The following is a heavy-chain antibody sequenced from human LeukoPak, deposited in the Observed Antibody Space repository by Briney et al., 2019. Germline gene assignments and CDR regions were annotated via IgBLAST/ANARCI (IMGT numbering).Heavy chain of an antibody. CDR3: AKDQKWFGEFHDAFDI. J-gene: IGHJ3*02. CDR1: DDSISSSSYY. Sequence: SETLSLTCTVSDDSISSSSYYWGWIRQPPGKGLEWIGTIYYSGTTYYNPSLKSRVTISLDTSKKQFSLKLSSVTAADTAVYYCAKDQKWFGEFHDAFDIWGQGTMVTVSS. D-gene: IGHD3-10*01. V-gene: IGHV4-39*07. CDR2: IYYSGTT.